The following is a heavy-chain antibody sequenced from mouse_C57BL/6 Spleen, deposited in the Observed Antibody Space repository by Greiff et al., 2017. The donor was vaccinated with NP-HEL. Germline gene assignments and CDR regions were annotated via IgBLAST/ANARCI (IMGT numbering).Heavy chain of an antibody. CDR2: IDPSDSYT. J-gene: IGHJ3*01. Sequence: QVQLQQPGAELVKPGASVKLSCKASGYTFTSYWMQWVKQRPGQGLEWIGEIDPSDSYTNYNQKFKGKATLTVDTSSSTAYMQLSSLTSEDSAVYYWARPSSGPLFAYWGQGTLVTVSA. D-gene: IGHD3-1*01. CDR3: ARPSSGPLFAY. CDR1: GYTFTSYW. V-gene: IGHV1-50*01.